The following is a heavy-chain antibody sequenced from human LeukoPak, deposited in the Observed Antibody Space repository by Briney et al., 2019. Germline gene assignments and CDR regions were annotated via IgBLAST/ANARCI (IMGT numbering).Heavy chain of an antibody. CDR3: ARRAFFGTYYQFYYYMDV. CDR2: IKQDGSEK. D-gene: IGHD1-26*01. CDR1: GFTFSSYW. Sequence: PTGSLTQTFAASGFTFSSYWMSWVRQAPGRGLEWVAHIKQDGSEKYYVDSVKGRFTIARDNAKNSLYLQMNSLRAEDTAVYYCARRAFFGTYYQFYYYMDVWGKGTTVTVSS. J-gene: IGHJ6*03. V-gene: IGHV3-7*01.